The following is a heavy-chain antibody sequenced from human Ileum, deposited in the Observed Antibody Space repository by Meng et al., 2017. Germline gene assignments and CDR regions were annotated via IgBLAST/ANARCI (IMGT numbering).Heavy chain of an antibody. Sequence: QVLLQESGPGLVKSSETLSLICNVSGDSINSYYWSWIRQPPGKGLEWIGYIYYSGTTYYNPSLKSRVTISVDTSKNQFSLKLSSVTAADTAVYYCAREPPAAAGTGADYWGQGTLVTVSS. V-gene: IGHV4-59*06. CDR1: GDSINSYY. CDR3: AREPPAAAGTGADY. D-gene: IGHD6-13*01. J-gene: IGHJ4*02. CDR2: IYYSGTT.